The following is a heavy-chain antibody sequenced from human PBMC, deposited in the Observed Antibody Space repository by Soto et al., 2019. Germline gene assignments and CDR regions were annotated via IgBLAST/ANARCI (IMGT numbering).Heavy chain of an antibody. CDR3: ARSGIAVAGNGDWFDP. CDR2: IYYSGST. Sequence: SETLSLTCTVSGGSISSGGYYWSWIRQHPGKGLEWIGYIYYSGSTYYNPSLKSRVTISVDTSKNQFSPKLSSVTAADTAVYYCARSGIAVAGNGDWFDPWGQGTQVTVSS. D-gene: IGHD6-19*01. J-gene: IGHJ5*02. V-gene: IGHV4-31*03. CDR1: GGSISSGGYY.